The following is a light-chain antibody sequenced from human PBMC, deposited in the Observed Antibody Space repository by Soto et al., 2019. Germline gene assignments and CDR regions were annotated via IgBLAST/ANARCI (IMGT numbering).Light chain of an antibody. V-gene: IGKV1-39*01. CDR3: QQSDSIPFT. CDR2: GAS. CDR1: QNIGNY. Sequence: DIQMTQSPSSLSAPVGDRVALTCRASQNIGNYLSWYAQKPGKAPKLLIYGASSLQSGVPSRFSGSGSGTHFTLTISSLQPEDFATYYCQQSDSIPFTFGQGTKLEMK. J-gene: IGKJ2*01.